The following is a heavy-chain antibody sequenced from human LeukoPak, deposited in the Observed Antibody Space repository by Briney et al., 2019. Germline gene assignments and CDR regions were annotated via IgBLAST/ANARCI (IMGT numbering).Heavy chain of an antibody. V-gene: IGHV3-53*01. D-gene: IGHD5-18*01. CDR1: GFTVSSDY. CDR2: IYSGGST. Sequence: GGSLRLSCAASGFTVSSDYMTWVRQAPGKGLEWVSVIYSGGSTYYADSVKGRFTISRDNSKNTVCLQLNNLRVEDTAVYYCARYHTALNYWGQGTLVTASS. CDR3: ARYHTALNY. J-gene: IGHJ4*02.